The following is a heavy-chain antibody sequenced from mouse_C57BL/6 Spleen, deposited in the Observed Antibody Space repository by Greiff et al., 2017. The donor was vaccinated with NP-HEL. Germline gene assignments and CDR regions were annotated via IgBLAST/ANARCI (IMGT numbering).Heavy chain of an antibody. J-gene: IGHJ4*01. D-gene: IGHD2-3*01. CDR1: GYTFTSYW. CDR2: IHPNSGST. CDR3: ARGIYDGYLYAMDY. Sequence: QVQLQQPGAELVKPGASVKLSCKASGYTFTSYWMHWVKQRPGQGLEWIGMIHPNSGSTNYNEKFKSKATLTVDKSSSTAYMQLSSLTSEDSAVYYCARGIYDGYLYAMDYWGQGTSVTVSS. V-gene: IGHV1-64*01.